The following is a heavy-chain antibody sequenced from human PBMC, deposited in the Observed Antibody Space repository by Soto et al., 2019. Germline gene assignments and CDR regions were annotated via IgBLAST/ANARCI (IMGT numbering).Heavy chain of an antibody. CDR1: GDTLTSYQ. J-gene: IGHJ4*02. Sequence: ASVKVSCTASGDTLTSYQMHWVRQAPGQGLEWMGTINPNGGSTTYGQKFRGRVTMTRDTSTSTVYMDLSSLRYEDTDVYYCARFGDSKSFYYWGQGTLVTVYS. CDR2: INPNGGST. CDR3: ARFGDSKSFYY. D-gene: IGHD3-10*01. V-gene: IGHV1-46*01.